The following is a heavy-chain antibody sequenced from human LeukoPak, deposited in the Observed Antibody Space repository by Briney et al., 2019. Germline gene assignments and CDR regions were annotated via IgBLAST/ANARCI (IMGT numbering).Heavy chain of an antibody. CDR2: IYSGGST. CDR3: AEGGYGLNPSGYFDY. D-gene: IGHD3-16*01. V-gene: IGHV3-53*01. CDR1: GFTVSSKY. Sequence: GGSLRLSCAASGFTVSSKYMSWIRQAPGKGLEWVSVIYSGGSTYYADPVKGRFTISRDNSKNTLYLQMNSLRAEDTAVYYCAEGGYGLNPSGYFDYWGQGTLVTVSS. J-gene: IGHJ4*02.